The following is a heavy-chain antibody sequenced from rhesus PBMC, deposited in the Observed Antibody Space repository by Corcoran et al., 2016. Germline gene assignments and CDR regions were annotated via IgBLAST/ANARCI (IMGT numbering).Heavy chain of an antibody. J-gene: IGHJ4*01. Sequence: QLQLQESGPGLVKPSETLSLTCAVSGVSIASDYWTWIRQSPGKGLEWIGRISGSGGSTNDNPSRKNRLTISTDTSRNQISLNLNSMTAADTAIYYCAHGWSAGQWGQGVLVTVSS. D-gene: IGHD3-22*01. V-gene: IGHV4-173*01. CDR1: GVSIASDY. CDR2: ISGSGGST. CDR3: AHGWSAGQ.